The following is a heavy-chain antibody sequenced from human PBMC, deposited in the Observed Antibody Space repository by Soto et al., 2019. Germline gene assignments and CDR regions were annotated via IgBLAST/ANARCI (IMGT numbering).Heavy chain of an antibody. J-gene: IGHJ3*02. V-gene: IGHV4-39*01. CDR2: VLFSGGT. CDR3: XXXXXYGDRELAFHI. Sequence: QLQLRESGPGLVKPSETLSLTCLVFGDSVSRSGYWWGWIRQAPGKGLEWIGSVLFSGGTQYNPSLRSRLTISTDTSKNEVSLRLTSVTXXXXXXXXXXXXXXYGDRELAFHIWGQGAMVTVSS. CDR1: GDSVSRSGYW. D-gene: IGHD1-26*01.